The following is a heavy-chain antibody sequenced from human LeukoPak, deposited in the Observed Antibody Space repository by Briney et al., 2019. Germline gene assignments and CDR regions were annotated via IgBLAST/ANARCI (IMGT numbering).Heavy chain of an antibody. V-gene: IGHV5-51*01. D-gene: IGHD2-2*01. CDR1: GSSFTSYW. CDR3: ARARYCSSTSCYRVTNNWFDP. CDR2: IYPGDSDT. J-gene: IGHJ5*02. Sequence: GESLKISCKGSGSSFTSYWIGWVRQMPGKGLEWMGIIYPGDSDTRYSPSFQGRVTISADKSISTAYLQWSSLKASDTAMYYCARARYCSSTSCYRVTNNWFDPWGQGTLVTVSS.